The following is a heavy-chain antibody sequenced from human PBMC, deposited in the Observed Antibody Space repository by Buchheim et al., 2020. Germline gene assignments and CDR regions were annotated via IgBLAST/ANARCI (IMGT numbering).Heavy chain of an antibody. V-gene: IGHV3-23*01. D-gene: IGHD4-17*01. Sequence: EVQLLESGGGLVQPGGSLRLSCAASGFTFSSYAMSWVRQAPGKGLEWVSAISGSGGSPYYAASVKGRFTISSDNSKTTLYLQMNSLRAEDTAVYYCAKGLDYGDSVRLDYWGQGTL. CDR1: GFTFSSYA. J-gene: IGHJ4*02. CDR3: AKGLDYGDSVRLDY. CDR2: ISGSGGSP.